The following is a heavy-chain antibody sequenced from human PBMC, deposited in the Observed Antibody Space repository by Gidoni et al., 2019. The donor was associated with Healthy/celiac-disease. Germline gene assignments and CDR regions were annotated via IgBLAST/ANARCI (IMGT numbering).Heavy chain of an antibody. J-gene: IGHJ6*02. CDR2: INHSGST. Sequence: QVQLQQRGAVLLTPSESLSLTCAVYGGSFSGYYWSWRRQPTGKGLEWIGEINHSGSTNYNPSLKSRVTRSVDTSKNQFSLKLSSVTAADTAVYYCARGRSVVVPAAKGRYYYGMDVWGQGTTVTVSS. CDR3: ARGRSVVVPAAKGRYYYGMDV. V-gene: IGHV4-34*01. CDR1: GGSFSGYY. D-gene: IGHD2-2*01.